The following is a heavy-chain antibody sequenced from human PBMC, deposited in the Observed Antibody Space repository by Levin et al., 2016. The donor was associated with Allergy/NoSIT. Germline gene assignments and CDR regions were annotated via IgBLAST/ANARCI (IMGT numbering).Heavy chain of an antibody. CDR1: GIIVTGNY. D-gene: IGHD4/OR15-4a*01. Sequence: SLKISCAASGIIVTGNYMSWVRQAPGKGLEWVAGISWNKANIDYADSVKGRFTISRDNAKNSLFLQMNSLRAEDTAVYYCAKGILGMVLTGAIDSWGQGTLVTVSS. CDR3: AKGILGMVLTGAIDS. J-gene: IGHJ4*02. V-gene: IGHV3-9*01. CDR2: ISWNKANI.